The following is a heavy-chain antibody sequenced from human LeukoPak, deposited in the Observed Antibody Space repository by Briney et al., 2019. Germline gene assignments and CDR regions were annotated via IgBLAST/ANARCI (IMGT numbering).Heavy chain of an antibody. J-gene: IGHJ6*02. D-gene: IGHD6-13*01. CDR1: GYTFTSYY. CDR2: INPSGGST. V-gene: IGHV1-46*01. Sequence: ASVKVSCKASGYTFTSYYMHWVRQAPGQGLEWMGIINPSGGSTSYAQKFQGRVTMTRDTSTSTVYMELSSLRSEDTAVYYCVRDRGPSLIAAAGNNYYYGMDVWGQGTTVTVSS. CDR3: VRDRGPSLIAAAGNNYYYGMDV.